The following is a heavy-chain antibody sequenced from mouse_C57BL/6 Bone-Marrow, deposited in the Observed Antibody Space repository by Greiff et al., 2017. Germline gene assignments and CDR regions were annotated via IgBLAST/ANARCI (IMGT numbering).Heavy chain of an antibody. J-gene: IGHJ3*01. CDR1: GYTFTSYW. D-gene: IGHD2-4*01. V-gene: IGHV1-69*01. CDR2: IDPSDSYT. CDR3: AKGDDYPPWFAY. Sequence: VQLQQSGAELVMPGASVKLSCKASGYTFTSYWMHWVKQRPGQGLEWIGEIDPSDSYTNYNQKFKGKSTLTVDKSSSTAYMQLSSLTSEDSAVYYCAKGDDYPPWFAYWGQGTLVTVSA.